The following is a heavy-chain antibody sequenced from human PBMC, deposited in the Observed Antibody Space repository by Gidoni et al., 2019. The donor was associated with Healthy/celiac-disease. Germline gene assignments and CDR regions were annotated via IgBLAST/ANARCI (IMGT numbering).Heavy chain of an antibody. D-gene: IGHD2-15*01. CDR3: ARRRCSGGSCYSSWYFDL. Sequence: EVQLVESGGGVVRPGGSLRLSCAASGFTFDDYGMSWVRQAPGKGLEWVSGINWNGGSTGYADSVKGRFTISRDNAKNSLYLQINSLRAEDTALYHCARRRCSGGSCYSSWYFDLWGRGTLVTVSS. V-gene: IGHV3-20*01. J-gene: IGHJ2*01. CDR1: GFTFDDYG. CDR2: INWNGGST.